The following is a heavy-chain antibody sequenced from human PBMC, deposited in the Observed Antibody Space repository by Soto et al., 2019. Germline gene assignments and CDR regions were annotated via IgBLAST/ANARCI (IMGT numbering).Heavy chain of an antibody. CDR2: INSDGSST. V-gene: IGHV3-74*01. CDR3: ARERGEDIVVVPAAMYFDY. CDR1: GFTFSSYW. Sequence: GGSLRLSCAASGFTFSSYWMHWVRQAPGKGLVWVSRINSDGSSTSYADSVKGRFTISRDNAKNTLYLQMNSLRAEDTAVYYCARERGEDIVVVPAAMYFDYWGQGTLVTVSS. D-gene: IGHD2-2*01. J-gene: IGHJ4*02.